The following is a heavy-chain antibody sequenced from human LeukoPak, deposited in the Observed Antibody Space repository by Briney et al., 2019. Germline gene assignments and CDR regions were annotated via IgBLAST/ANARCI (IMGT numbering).Heavy chain of an antibody. Sequence: PSETLSLTCAVSGGSFSGYYWSWIRKPPGKGLEWIGEINHSGSTNYNPSLKSRVTISVDTSKYQFSLKLSSVTAADTAVYYCARGNYYYGSGSYYNWVFPYYFDYWGQGTLVTVSS. CDR2: INHSGST. D-gene: IGHD3-10*01. CDR3: ARGNYYYGSGSYYNWVFPYYFDY. CDR1: GGSFSGYY. J-gene: IGHJ4*02. V-gene: IGHV4-34*01.